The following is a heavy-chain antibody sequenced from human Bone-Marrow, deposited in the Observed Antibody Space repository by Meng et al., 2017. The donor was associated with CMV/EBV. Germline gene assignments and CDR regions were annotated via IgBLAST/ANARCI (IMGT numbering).Heavy chain of an antibody. CDR2: ISGSGGST. CDR3: AKGGYCSSTSCPFDY. Sequence: GESLKISCAASGFTFSSYAMSWVRQAPGKGLEWVSAISGSGGSTYYADSVKGRFTISRDNSKNTLYLQMNSLRAEDTAVYYCAKGGYCSSTSCPFDYWGQGTLVTVPS. D-gene: IGHD2-2*01. CDR1: GFTFSSYA. J-gene: IGHJ4*02. V-gene: IGHV3-23*01.